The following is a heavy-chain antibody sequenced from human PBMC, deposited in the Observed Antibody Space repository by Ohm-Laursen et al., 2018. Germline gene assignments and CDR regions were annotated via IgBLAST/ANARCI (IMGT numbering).Heavy chain of an antibody. CDR2: INPSGGST. D-gene: IGHD6-19*01. V-gene: IGHV1-46*01. Sequence: GSSVKVSCKASGYTFTSYYMHWVRQAPGQGLEWMGIINPSGGSTSYAQKFQGRVTMTRDTSTSTVYMELSSLRSEDTAVYYCARVRIRGGSGWYGGGYWGQGTLVTVSS. J-gene: IGHJ4*02. CDR3: ARVRIRGGSGWYGGGY. CDR1: GYTFTSYY.